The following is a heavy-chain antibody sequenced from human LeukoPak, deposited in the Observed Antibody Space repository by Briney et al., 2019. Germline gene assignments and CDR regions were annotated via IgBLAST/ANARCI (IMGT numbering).Heavy chain of an antibody. D-gene: IGHD3-16*02. CDR1: GFTFSSYW. Sequence: GGSLRLSCAASGFTFSSYWMHWVRQAPGKGLEWVAVISYDGSNKYYADSVKGRFTISRDNSKNTLYLQMNSLRAEDTAVYYCARTWLYPYYFDYWGQGTLVTVSS. CDR3: ARTWLYPYYFDY. J-gene: IGHJ4*02. CDR2: ISYDGSNK. V-gene: IGHV3-30*03.